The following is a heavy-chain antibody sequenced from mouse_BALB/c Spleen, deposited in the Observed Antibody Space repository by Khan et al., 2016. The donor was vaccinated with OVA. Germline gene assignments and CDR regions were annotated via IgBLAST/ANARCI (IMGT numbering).Heavy chain of an antibody. D-gene: IGHD1-1*01. V-gene: IGHV3-2*02. Sequence: EVQLVESGPGLVKPSQSLSLTCTVTGYSITTNYAWDWIRQFPGNKLEWMGYISYSGSTSYNPSLKSRISITRDTSKNQFFLQLNSVTTEDTATYYCARKNYYGYAVDYWGQGTSVTVSS. CDR2: ISYSGST. CDR3: ARKNYYGYAVDY. CDR1: GYSITTNYA. J-gene: IGHJ4*01.